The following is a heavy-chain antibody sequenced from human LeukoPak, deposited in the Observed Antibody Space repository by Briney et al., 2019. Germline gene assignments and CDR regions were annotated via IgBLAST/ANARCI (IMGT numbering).Heavy chain of an antibody. V-gene: IGHV4-30-2*01. CDR3: ARGFGDRRFDY. Sequence: SQTLSLTCAVSGGSISSGGYSWSWIRQPPGKGLEWIGYIYHSGSTYYNPSLKSRVIISVDRSKNQFSLKLSSVTAADTAVYYCARGFGDRRFDYWGQGTLVTVFS. CDR1: GGSISSGGYS. D-gene: IGHD3-10*01. J-gene: IGHJ4*02. CDR2: IYHSGST.